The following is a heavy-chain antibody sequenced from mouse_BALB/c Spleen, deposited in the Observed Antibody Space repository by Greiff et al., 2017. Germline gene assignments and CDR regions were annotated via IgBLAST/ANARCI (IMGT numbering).Heavy chain of an antibody. CDR1: GYTFTSYV. J-gene: IGHJ1*01. CDR2: INPYNDGT. V-gene: IGHV1-14*01. CDR3: ARGDYDYPYWYFDV. Sequence: EVKLQESGPELVKPGASVKMSCKASGYTFTSYVMHWVKQKPGQGLEWIGYINPYNDGTKYNEKFKGKATLTSDKSSSTAYMELSSLTSEDSAVYYCARGDYDYPYWYFDVWGAGTTVTVSS. D-gene: IGHD2-4*01.